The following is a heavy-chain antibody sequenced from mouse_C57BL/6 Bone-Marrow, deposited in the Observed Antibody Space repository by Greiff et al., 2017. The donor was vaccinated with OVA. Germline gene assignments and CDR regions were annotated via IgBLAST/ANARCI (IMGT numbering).Heavy chain of an antibody. CDR2: ISDGGSYT. V-gene: IGHV5-4*01. CDR1: GFTFSSYA. D-gene: IGHD1-1*01. J-gene: IGHJ2*01. Sequence: DVKLVESGGGLVKPGGSLKLSCAASGFTFSSYAMSWVRQTPEKRLEWVATISDGGSYTYYPDNVQGRFTISRDNAKNNLYLQMSHLTSEDTAMYYCAREGGSSYFDYWGQGTTLTVSS. CDR3: AREGGSSYFDY.